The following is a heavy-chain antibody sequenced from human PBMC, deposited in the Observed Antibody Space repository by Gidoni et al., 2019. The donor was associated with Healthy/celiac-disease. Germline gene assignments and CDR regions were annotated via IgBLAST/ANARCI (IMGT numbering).Heavy chain of an antibody. V-gene: IGHV3-30*03. D-gene: IGHD2-21*01. J-gene: IGHJ4*02. CDR1: GFTFSSYG. CDR3: AQHGSPDY. Sequence: QVQLVESGGGVVQPGRSLRLSCAASGFTFSSYGMHWVRQAPGKGLEWVAVISYDGSNKYYADSVKGRFTISRDNSKNTLYLQMNSLRAEDTAVYYCAQHGSPDYWGQGTLVTVSS. CDR2: ISYDGSNK.